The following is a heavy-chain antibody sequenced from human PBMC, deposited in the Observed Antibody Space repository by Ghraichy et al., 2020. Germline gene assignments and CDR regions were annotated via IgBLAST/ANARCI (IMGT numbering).Heavy chain of an antibody. Sequence: SQTLSLTCAVYGGSFSGYYWSWIRQPPGKGLEWIGEINHSGSTNYNPSLKSRVTISVDTSKNQFSLKLSSVTAADTAVYYCARVLVRKGIHGFAANDYWGQGTLVTVSS. CDR1: GGSFSGYY. J-gene: IGHJ4*02. CDR2: INHSGST. CDR3: ARVLVRKGIHGFAANDY. D-gene: IGHD3-10*01. V-gene: IGHV4-34*01.